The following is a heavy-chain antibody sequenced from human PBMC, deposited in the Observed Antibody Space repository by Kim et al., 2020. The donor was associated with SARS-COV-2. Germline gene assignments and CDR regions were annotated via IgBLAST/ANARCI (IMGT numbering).Heavy chain of an antibody. Sequence: SETLSLTCTVSGGSISSYYWSWIRQPPGKGLEWIGYIYYSGSTNYNPSLKSRVTISVDTSKNQFSLKLSSVTAADTAVYYCARGWYASGSYYNQIYYYYGMDVWGQGTTVTVSS. D-gene: IGHD3-10*01. CDR1: GGSISSYY. CDR3: ARGWYASGSYYNQIYYYYGMDV. CDR2: IYYSGST. V-gene: IGHV4-59*13. J-gene: IGHJ6*02.